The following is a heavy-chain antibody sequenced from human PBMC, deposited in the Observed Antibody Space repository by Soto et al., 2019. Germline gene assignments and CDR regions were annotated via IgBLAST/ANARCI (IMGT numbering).Heavy chain of an antibody. J-gene: IGHJ4*02. Sequence: EVQLVESGGGLVQPGGSLRLSCAASGFTFSSYSMNWVRQAPGKGLEWVSYISSSSSTIYYAASVKGRFTISRDNAKNSLYLQMNSLRAEDTAVYYCARDLNYVLFDYWGQGTLVTVSS. CDR2: ISSSSSTI. CDR1: GFTFSSYS. CDR3: ARDLNYVLFDY. V-gene: IGHV3-48*01. D-gene: IGHD1-7*01.